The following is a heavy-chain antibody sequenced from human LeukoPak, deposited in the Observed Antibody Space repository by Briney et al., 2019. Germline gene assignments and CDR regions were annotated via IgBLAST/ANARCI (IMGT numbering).Heavy chain of an antibody. CDR2: IIPIFGTA. CDR3: ARAAGFGELYDY. V-gene: IGHV1-69*01. Sequence: ASVKVAFKASGGTFSSYAISWVRQAPGQALEWMGGIIPIFGTANYAQKFQGRVTITADESTSTAYMELSSLRSEDTAVYYCARAAGFGELYDYWGQGTLVTVSS. J-gene: IGHJ4*02. CDR1: GGTFSSYA. D-gene: IGHD3-10*01.